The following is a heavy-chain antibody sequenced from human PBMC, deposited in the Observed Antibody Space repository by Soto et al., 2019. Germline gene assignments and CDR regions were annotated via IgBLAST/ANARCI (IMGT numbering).Heavy chain of an antibody. D-gene: IGHD3-22*01. V-gene: IGHV3-33*01. CDR1: GFTFSSYG. CDR2: IWYDGSNK. J-gene: IGHJ4*02. Sequence: PGGSLRLSCAASGFTFSSYGMHWVRQAPGKGLEWVAVIWYDGSNKYYADSVKGRFTISRDNSKNTLYLQMNSLRAEDTAVYYCARENDSSGYYLDYWGQGTLVTVSS. CDR3: ARENDSSGYYLDY.